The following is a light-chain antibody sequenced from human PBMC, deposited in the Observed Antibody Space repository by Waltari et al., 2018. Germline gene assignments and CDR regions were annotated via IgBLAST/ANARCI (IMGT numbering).Light chain of an antibody. CDR1: SSNIGTGFA. CDR2: GDT. V-gene: IGLV1-40*01. CDR3: QSFDSSLSGWV. J-gene: IGLJ3*02. Sequence: QSVLTQPPSVSGAPGQRVTISCTGSSSNIGTGFAVHGYQQLPGTAPKLLIHGDTNRPSGVPDRFSGSKSGTSASLAITGLQAEDEADYYCQSFDSSLSGWVFGGGTKLTVL.